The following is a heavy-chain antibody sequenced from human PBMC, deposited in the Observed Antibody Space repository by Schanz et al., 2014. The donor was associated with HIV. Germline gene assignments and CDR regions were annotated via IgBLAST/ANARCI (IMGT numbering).Heavy chain of an antibody. V-gene: IGHV1-8*01. CDR1: GYTFTRYD. CDR3: ARGRFCSGGSCYHDY. D-gene: IGHD2-15*01. Sequence: QVQLVQSGAEVKKPGASVKVSCKASGYTFTRYDINWVRQATGQGLEWMGWMNPNNGNTGYAQKFQGRVTMTRNTSINTAYMELSSLRSEDTAVYYCARGRFCSGGSCYHDYWGQGTLVTVSS. J-gene: IGHJ4*02. CDR2: MNPNNGNT.